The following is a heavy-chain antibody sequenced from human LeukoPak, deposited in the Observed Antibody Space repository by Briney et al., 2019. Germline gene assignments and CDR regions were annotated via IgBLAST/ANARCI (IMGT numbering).Heavy chain of an antibody. J-gene: IGHJ4*02. V-gene: IGHV3-30-3*01. D-gene: IGHD3-22*01. CDR2: ISYDGSNK. CDR3: ARGTYYYDSSGYLLDY. CDR1: GFTFSSYA. Sequence: GRSLRLSCAASGFTFSSYAMHWVRQAPGKGLEWVAVISYDGSNKYHADSVKGRFTISRDNSKNTLYLQMNSLRAEDTAVYYYARGTYYYDSSGYLLDYWGQGTLVTVSS.